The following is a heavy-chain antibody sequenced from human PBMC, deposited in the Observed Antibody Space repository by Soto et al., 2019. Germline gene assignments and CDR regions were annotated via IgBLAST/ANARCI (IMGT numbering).Heavy chain of an antibody. J-gene: IGHJ4*02. CDR3: AKALYYYDSSGYPGGY. Sequence: GGSLRLSCAASGFTFSSYAMSWVRQAPGKGLEWVSAISGSGGSTYYADSVKGRFTISRDNSKNTLYLQMNSLRAEDTAVYYCAKALYYYDSSGYPGGYWGQGTLVTVPQ. CDR2: ISGSGGST. D-gene: IGHD3-22*01. V-gene: IGHV3-23*01. CDR1: GFTFSSYA.